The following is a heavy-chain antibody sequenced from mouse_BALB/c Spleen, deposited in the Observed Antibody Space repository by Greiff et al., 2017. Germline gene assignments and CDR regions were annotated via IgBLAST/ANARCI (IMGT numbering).Heavy chain of an antibody. D-gene: IGHD2-1*01. CDR1: GFTFSSFG. CDR2: ISSGSSTI. Sequence: DVKLVESGGGLVQPGGSRKLSCAASGFTFSSFGMHWVRQAPEKGLEWVAYISSGSSTIYYADTVKGRFTISRDNPKNTLFLQMTSLRSEDTAMYYCANGNLYAMDYWGQGTSVTVSS. V-gene: IGHV5-17*02. J-gene: IGHJ4*01. CDR3: ANGNLYAMDY.